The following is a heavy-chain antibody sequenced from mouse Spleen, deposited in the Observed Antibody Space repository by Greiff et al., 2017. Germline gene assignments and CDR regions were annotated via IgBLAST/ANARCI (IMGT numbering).Heavy chain of an antibody. Sequence: QVQLKQSGSELRSPGSSVKLSCKDFDSDVFPIAYMSWVRQKPGHGFEWIGGILPSIGSTIYGAKFEDKATLDADTLSNTAYLELNSLTSEDSAIYDGARAHFYDGSSYVGYFDVWGAGTTVTVSS. CDR1: DSDVFPIAY. D-gene: IGHD1-1*01. J-gene: IGHJ1*01. CDR2: ILPSIGST. V-gene: IGHV15-2*01. CDR3: ARAHFYDGSSYVGYFDV.